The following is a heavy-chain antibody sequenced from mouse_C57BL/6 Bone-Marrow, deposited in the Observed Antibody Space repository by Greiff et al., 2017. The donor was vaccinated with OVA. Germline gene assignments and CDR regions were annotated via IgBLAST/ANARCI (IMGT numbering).Heavy chain of an antibody. CDR2: IHPNSGST. CDR3: ARGRVYYYGSRGYFDY. J-gene: IGHJ2*01. CDR1: GYTFTSYW. D-gene: IGHD1-1*01. Sequence: VQLQQPGAELVKPGASVKLSCKASGYTFTSYWMHWVKQRPGQGLEWIGMIHPNSGSTNYNEKFKSKATLTVDKSSSTAYMQLSSRTSEDSAVYYCARGRVYYYGSRGYFDYWGQGTTLTVSS. V-gene: IGHV1-64*01.